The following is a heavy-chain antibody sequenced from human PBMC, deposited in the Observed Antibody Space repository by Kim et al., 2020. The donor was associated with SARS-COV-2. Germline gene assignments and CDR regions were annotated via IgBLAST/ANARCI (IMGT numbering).Heavy chain of an antibody. CDR2: INAANDNT. CDR1: GYTFTNYA. V-gene: IGHV1-3*01. Sequence: ASVKVSCKASGYTFTNYAMHWVRQAPGQRLEWMGWINAANDNTKYSQEFQGRVTITRDTSASIAYMELSSLKSKDTAVYYCARGPIVATILDYYFDYWGQGTLVTVSS. J-gene: IGHJ4*02. CDR3: ARGPIVATILDYYFDY. D-gene: IGHD5-12*01.